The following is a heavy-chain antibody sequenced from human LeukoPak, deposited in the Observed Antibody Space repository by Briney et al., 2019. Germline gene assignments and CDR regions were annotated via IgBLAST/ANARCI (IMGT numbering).Heavy chain of an antibody. CDR3: AKDDGGYDSSNY. D-gene: IGHD5-12*01. CDR1: GFTFSTYG. V-gene: IGHV3-30*02. Sequence: PGGSLRLSCAASGFTFSTYGMHWVRQAPGKGLEWVAFIRYDAINKYYADSVKGRFTISRDNSRNTLYLQMNSLRAEDTAVYYCAKDDGGYDSSNYWGQGTLVTVFS. J-gene: IGHJ4*02. CDR2: IRYDAINK.